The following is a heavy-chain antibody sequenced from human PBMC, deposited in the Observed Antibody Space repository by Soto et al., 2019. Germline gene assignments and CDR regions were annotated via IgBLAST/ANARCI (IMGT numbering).Heavy chain of an antibody. J-gene: IGHJ4*02. CDR1: GGTFSSYT. V-gene: IGHV1-69*06. D-gene: IGHD5-12*01. CDR3: ARGGDGYNQAYKYYFDF. Sequence: ASVKVSCKASGGTFSSYTVSWVRQAPGQGLEWMGGITPLFGTTRYTQKFQGRVTFTADKPTNTAYMELNSLTSEDTAIYYCARGGDGYNQAYKYYFDFWGQGTLVTVSS. CDR2: ITPLFGTT.